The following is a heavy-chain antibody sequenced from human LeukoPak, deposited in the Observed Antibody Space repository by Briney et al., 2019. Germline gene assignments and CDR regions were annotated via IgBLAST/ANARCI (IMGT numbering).Heavy chain of an antibody. CDR1: VYTFTHYY. V-gene: IGHV1-46*01. CDR3: ARAGITGTTFDY. J-gene: IGHJ4*02. Sequence: AAVTVSRKPSVYTFTHYYMHWVRQAPGHPREWVGVINPSGGSTSYAQKVQGRVTMTRDTSTSTVYMELSSLKSEDTAVYYCARAGITGTTFDYWGQGTLVTVSS. CDR2: INPSGGST. D-gene: IGHD1-20*01.